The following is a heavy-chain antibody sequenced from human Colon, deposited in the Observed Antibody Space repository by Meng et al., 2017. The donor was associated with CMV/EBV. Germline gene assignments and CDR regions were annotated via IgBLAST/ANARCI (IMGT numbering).Heavy chain of an antibody. D-gene: IGHD2-2*01. J-gene: IGHJ4*02. Sequence: GESLKISCSTSGFTFSSYSLNWVRQAPGKGLEWVSSITHTSDTYYADSLKGRFTLSRDNAQNSVYLQMDSLTAEDTAVYYCAKDAGRYQLLLGYFDYWGQGTLVTVSS. CDR2: ITHTSDT. CDR1: GFTFSSYS. CDR3: AKDAGRYQLLLGYFDY. V-gene: IGHV3-21*06.